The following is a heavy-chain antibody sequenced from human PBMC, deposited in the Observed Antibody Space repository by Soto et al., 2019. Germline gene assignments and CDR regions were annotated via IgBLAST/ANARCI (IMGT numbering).Heavy chain of an antibody. V-gene: IGHV1-18*01. CDR3: AKDPNSTKPWYDSVCCFDY. J-gene: IGHJ4*02. Sequence: SXKVSYKASSYTXTKYGISLVRQAPGQGLEWMGWISATRYAMYAQKFQGRVTMTTDTSTSTTYMELRSLTSDDTALYYFAKDPNSTKPWYDSVCCFDYWGQGTPVTVS. CDR1: SYTXTKYG. D-gene: IGHD2-8*01. CDR2: ISATRYA.